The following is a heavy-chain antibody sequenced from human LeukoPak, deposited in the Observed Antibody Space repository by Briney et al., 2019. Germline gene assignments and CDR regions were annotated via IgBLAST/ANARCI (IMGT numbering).Heavy chain of an antibody. CDR3: AELGITMIGGV. D-gene: IGHD3-10*02. V-gene: IGHV3-48*04. J-gene: IGHJ6*04. Sequence: GGSLRLPCAASGFTFSTYSMNWVRQAPGKGLEWVSYISSSGSTIYYADSVKGRFTISRDNAKNSLYLQMNSLRAEDTAVYYCAELGITMIGGVWGKGTTVTISS. CDR1: GFTFSTYS. CDR2: ISSSGSTI.